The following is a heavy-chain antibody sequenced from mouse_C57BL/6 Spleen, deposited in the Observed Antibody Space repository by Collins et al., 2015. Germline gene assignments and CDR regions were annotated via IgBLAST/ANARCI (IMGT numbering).Heavy chain of an antibody. V-gene: IGHV1-22*01. Sequence: MHWVKQSHGKSLEWIGYINPNNGVTSYNQKFKGKATLTVNKSSSTAYMEIRSLTSEDSAVYYCAGLYSNWYFDVWGTGTTVTVSS. CDR2: INPNNGVT. CDR3: AGLYSNWYFDV. D-gene: IGHD2-5*01. J-gene: IGHJ1*03.